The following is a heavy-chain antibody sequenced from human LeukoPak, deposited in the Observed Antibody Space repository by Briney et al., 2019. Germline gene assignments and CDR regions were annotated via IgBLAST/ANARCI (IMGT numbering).Heavy chain of an antibody. D-gene: IGHD4-17*01. J-gene: IGHJ3*01. CDR2: TSYRSKWYN. CDR3: ARDHSYGDYTPGEAFDF. CDR1: GDSVSTNSVA. V-gene: IGHV6-1*01. Sequence: PSQTLSLTCAISGDSVSTNSVAWNWIRQSPSRGLEWLGRTSYRSKWYNDYAVSVKSRITINVDTSKNQFSLQLNSVTPEDTAVYYCARDHSYGDYTPGEAFDFWGRGTTVTVSS.